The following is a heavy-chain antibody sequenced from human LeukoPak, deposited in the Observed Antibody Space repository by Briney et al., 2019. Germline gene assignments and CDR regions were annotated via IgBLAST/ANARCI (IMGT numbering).Heavy chain of an antibody. CDR1: GFAFSNYA. J-gene: IGHJ4*02. D-gene: IGHD3-10*01. Sequence: PGGSLRLSCAASGFAFSNYAMSWVRQAPGKGLEWVSTIRGSGGNTYYADSVKGRFAISRDNSKNTLYLQMNSLRAEDTAVYFCAKDRATYYSGGFDYWGQGTLLTVSS. CDR3: AKDRATYYSGGFDY. CDR2: IRGSGGNT. V-gene: IGHV3-23*01.